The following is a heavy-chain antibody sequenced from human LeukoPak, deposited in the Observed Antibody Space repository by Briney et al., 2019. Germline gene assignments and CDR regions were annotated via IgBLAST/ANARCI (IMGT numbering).Heavy chain of an antibody. CDR1: GYSFTSYR. J-gene: IGHJ4*02. V-gene: IGHV5-51*01. CDR3: ARRSDRSAHFDY. D-gene: IGHD3-22*01. CDR2: IYPDDSDT. Sequence: ESLKISCKGSGYSFTSYRIGWVRQMPGKGLEWMGIIYPDDSDTTYSPSFQGQVTISVDKSISTAYLRWSSLKASDSAMYYCARRSDRSAHFDYWGRGTLVTVSS.